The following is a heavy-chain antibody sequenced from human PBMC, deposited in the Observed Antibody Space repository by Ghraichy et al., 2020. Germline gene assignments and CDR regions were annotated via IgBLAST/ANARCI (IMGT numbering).Heavy chain of an antibody. Sequence: GGSLRLSCAASGFTFSSYAMSWVRQAPGKGLEWVSAISGSGGSTYYADSVKGRFTISRDNSKNTLYLQMNSLRAEDTAVYYCAKAGGTVARVYYYFDYWGQGTLVTVSS. V-gene: IGHV3-23*01. CDR3: AKAGGTVARVYYYFDY. D-gene: IGHD6-19*01. CDR2: ISGSGGST. J-gene: IGHJ4*02. CDR1: GFTFSSYA.